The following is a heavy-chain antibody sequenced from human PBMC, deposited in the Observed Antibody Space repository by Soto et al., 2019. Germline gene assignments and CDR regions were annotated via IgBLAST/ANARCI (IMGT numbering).Heavy chain of an antibody. J-gene: IGHJ4*02. Sequence: QITLKESGPTLVKPTQTLTLTCTFSGFSLSTSGVGVGWIRQPPGKALEWLALIYWNDDKRYRSSLRSRRTITKDTSKNQVVLTMTNMDPVDTATYYCAHMWVAGRFFDYWGQGTLVTVSS. CDR3: AHMWVAGRFFDY. D-gene: IGHD6-19*01. CDR2: IYWNDDK. V-gene: IGHV2-5*01. CDR1: GFSLSTSGVG.